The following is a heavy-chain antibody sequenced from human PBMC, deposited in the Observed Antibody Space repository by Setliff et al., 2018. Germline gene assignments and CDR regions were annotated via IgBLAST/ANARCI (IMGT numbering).Heavy chain of an antibody. Sequence: SETLSLTCTVSGGSISSYYWIWIRQPPGKGLEWIGEINHSGSTNYNPSLKSRVTISIDTSKNQFSLKLTSVTAADTAVYYCASSSGSYPGSNYYYYGMDVWGQGTTVTVSS. D-gene: IGHD1-26*01. CDR2: INHSGST. J-gene: IGHJ6*02. V-gene: IGHV4-34*01. CDR1: GGSISSYY. CDR3: ASSSGSYPGSNYYYYGMDV.